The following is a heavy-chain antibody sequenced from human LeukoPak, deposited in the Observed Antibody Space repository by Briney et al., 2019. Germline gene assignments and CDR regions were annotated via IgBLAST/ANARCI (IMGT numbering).Heavy chain of an antibody. V-gene: IGHV3-23*01. CDR3: AKDRDYYGSGSSYYFDY. CDR1: GFTFSSYA. CDR2: ISGSGGST. J-gene: IGHJ4*02. D-gene: IGHD3-10*01. Sequence: HPGGSLRLSCAASGFTFSSYAMSWVRQAPGKGLEWVSAISGSGGSTYYADSVKGRFTISRDNSKNTLYLQMNSLRAEDTAVYYCAKDRDYYGSGSSYYFDYWGQGTLVTVSS.